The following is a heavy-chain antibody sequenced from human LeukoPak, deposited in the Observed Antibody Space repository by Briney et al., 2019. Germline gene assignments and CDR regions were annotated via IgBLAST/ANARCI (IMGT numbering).Heavy chain of an antibody. V-gene: IGHV1-46*03. Sequence: VASVKVSCKASGYTFTSYYMHWVRQAPGQGLEWMGIINPSGGSTSYAQKFQGRVTMTRDTSTSTVYMELSSLRSEDTAVCYCARDRRAYYYDSSGYYYAGYWGQGTLVTVSS. CDR2: INPSGGST. CDR3: ARDRRAYYYDSSGYYYAGY. CDR1: GYTFTSYY. J-gene: IGHJ4*02. D-gene: IGHD3-22*01.